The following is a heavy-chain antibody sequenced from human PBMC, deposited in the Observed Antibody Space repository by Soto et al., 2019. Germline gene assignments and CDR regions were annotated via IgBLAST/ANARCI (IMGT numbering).Heavy chain of an antibody. CDR2: INPHGGST. CDR1: GDTFTSYY. Sequence: VKVSCKAPGDTFTSYYLNWVRQAPGQGLEWMGVINPHGGSTKYAQKFQGRVTMTRDTSRSTVYMELRSLRSDDTVIYYCARSSGGNFGIIIEGSNWFDPWGQGTLVTVSS. V-gene: IGHV1-46*01. J-gene: IGHJ5*02. CDR3: ARSSGGNFGIIIEGSNWFDP. D-gene: IGHD3-3*01.